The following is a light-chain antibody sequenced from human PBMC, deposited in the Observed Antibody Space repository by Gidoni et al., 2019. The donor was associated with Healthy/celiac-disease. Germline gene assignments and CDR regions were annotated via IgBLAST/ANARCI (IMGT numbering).Light chain of an antibody. CDR3: QQYNNWPPMYT. J-gene: IGKJ2*01. Sequence: EIVMTQSPATLSVSPGERATLSCRASQSVNSNLAWYQQKPGQAPRLLIYGASTRATGIPARFSGSGSGTEFTLTISSLQSEDFAVYYCQQYNNWPPMYTFXXXTKLEIK. CDR2: GAS. V-gene: IGKV3-15*01. CDR1: QSVNSN.